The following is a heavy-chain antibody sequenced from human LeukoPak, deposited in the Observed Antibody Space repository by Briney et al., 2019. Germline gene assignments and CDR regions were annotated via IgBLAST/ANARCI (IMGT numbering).Heavy chain of an antibody. J-gene: IGHJ4*02. CDR1: GFTFSSYA. CDR2: ISGSGGST. CDR3: AKAQPPHYYGSGSYYPFDY. D-gene: IGHD3-10*01. V-gene: IGHV3-23*01. Sequence: GGSLRLSCAASGFTFSSYAMSWVRQAPAKGLEWVSAISGSGGSTYYADSVKGRFTISRDNSKNTLYLQMNSLRAEDTAVYYCAKAQPPHYYGSGSYYPFDYWGQGTLVTVSS.